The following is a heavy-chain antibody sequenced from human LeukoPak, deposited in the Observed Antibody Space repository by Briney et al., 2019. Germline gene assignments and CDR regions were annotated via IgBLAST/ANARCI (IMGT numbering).Heavy chain of an antibody. D-gene: IGHD6-19*01. V-gene: IGHV5-51*01. J-gene: IGHJ4*02. Sequence: GESLKISCKGSGYSFTSYWTGWVRQMPGNGLEWMGIIYPGDSDTRYSPSFQGQVTISADKSISTAYLQWSSLKASDTAMYYCARHQWLTSVDYWGQGTLVTVSS. CDR2: IYPGDSDT. CDR3: ARHQWLTSVDY. CDR1: GYSFTSYW.